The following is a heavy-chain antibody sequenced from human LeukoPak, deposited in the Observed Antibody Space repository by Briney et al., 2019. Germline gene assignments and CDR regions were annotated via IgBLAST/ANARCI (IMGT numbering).Heavy chain of an antibody. CDR2: IIPILGIA. Sequence: GASVKVSCKASGGTFSSYAISWVRQAPGQGLEWMGRIIPILGIANYAQKFQGRVTITADKSTSTAYMELSSLRSEDTAVYYCARDEGYYRLDYWGQGTLVTVSS. V-gene: IGHV1-69*04. J-gene: IGHJ4*02. CDR3: ARDEGYYRLDY. D-gene: IGHD3-22*01. CDR1: GGTFSSYA.